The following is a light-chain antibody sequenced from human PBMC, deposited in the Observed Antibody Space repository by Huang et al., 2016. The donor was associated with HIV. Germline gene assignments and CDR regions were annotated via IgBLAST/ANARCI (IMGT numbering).Light chain of an antibody. Sequence: DIQMTQSPPSLSASVGDRVTFPCRANPNITKSLNWYQQKPGKTPKLLIYTASTLESGVPSRFSGSGSGSRFTLNIGNLQPEDFATYYCQQSFSVPRTFG. J-gene: IGKJ1*01. CDR3: QQSFSVPRT. CDR1: PNITKS. V-gene: IGKV1-39*01. CDR2: TAS.